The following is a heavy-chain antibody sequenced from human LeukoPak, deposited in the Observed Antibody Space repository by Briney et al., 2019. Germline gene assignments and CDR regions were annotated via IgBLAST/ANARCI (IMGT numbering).Heavy chain of an antibody. CDR1: LYSFTSYY. J-gene: IGHJ5*02. V-gene: IGHV1-46*01. D-gene: IGHD3-3*01. Sequence: ASVNVSCKASLYSFTSYYIHWVRQAPGLGLEWMGIINPGTCSTTYAQKFQGRVTMTRDTSTSTVYMELNSLTSEDTAVYYCARDHSVDFWSGYYPGGWFDPWGQGTLVTVSS. CDR3: ARDHSVDFWSGYYPGGWFDP. CDR2: INPGTCST.